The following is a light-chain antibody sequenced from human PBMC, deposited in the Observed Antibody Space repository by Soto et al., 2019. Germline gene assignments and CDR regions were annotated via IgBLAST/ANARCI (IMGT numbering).Light chain of an antibody. CDR3: GSYTSSSTLV. CDR1: SSDVGGHNY. V-gene: IGLV2-14*01. J-gene: IGLJ2*01. Sequence: QSALTQPASVSGSPGQSITISCTGTSSDVGGHNYVSWYQQYPGKAPKLMIYDVTYRPSGVSDRFSGSKSGNTASLTISGLQAEDEADYYCGSYTSSSTLVFGGGTKLTVL. CDR2: DVT.